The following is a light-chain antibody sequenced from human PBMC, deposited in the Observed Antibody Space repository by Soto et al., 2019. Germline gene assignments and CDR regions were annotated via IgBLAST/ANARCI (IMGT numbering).Light chain of an antibody. J-gene: IGKJ1*01. Sequence: DSQMTQSPSTLSASVGDRCSITCRASQSVSSWLAWYQQKPGKAPKLLIYDVSSLESGVPSRFSGSGSGTEFTLTISSLQPDDFATYYCQQYNSYTWTFGQGTKVDIK. V-gene: IGKV1-5*01. CDR3: QQYNSYTWT. CDR1: QSVSSW. CDR2: DVS.